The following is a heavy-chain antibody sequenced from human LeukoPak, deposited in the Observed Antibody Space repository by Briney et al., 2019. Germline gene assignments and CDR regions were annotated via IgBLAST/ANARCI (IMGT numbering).Heavy chain of an antibody. D-gene: IGHD6-13*01. CDR2: ISSSSSYI. Sequence: PGGSLRLSCAASGFTFSSYSMNWVRQAPGKGLEWVSSISSSSSYIYYADSVKCRFTISRDNTKNSLSLQVNSLRVEDTAVYYCARDGTAAGLYFDLWGQGTLVTVSS. CDR3: ARDGTAAGLYFDL. J-gene: IGHJ4*01. V-gene: IGHV3-21*01. CDR1: GFTFSSYS.